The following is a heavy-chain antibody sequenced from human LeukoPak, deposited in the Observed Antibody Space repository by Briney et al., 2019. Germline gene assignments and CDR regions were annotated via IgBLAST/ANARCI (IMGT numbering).Heavy chain of an antibody. D-gene: IGHD6-19*01. V-gene: IGHV4-59*11. CDR1: GDSISSRY. CDR3: ARAAPRYSSANWFDP. CDR2: MYSSGST. J-gene: IGHJ5*02. Sequence: PSETLSLTCTVFGDSISSRYWNWIRQSPGKGLEWIGNMYSSGSTKDNPSLKSRVTISMDTSRNQLSLRLSSVTAADTAVYYCARAAPRYSSANWFDPWGQGTLVTVSS.